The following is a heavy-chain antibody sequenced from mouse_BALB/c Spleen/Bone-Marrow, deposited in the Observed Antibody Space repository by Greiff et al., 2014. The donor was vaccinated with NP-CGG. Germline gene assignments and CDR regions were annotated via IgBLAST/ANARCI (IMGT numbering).Heavy chain of an antibody. CDR1: GFYFKDTY. J-gene: IGHJ2*01. Sequence: VQLQQSGAELVKPGASVKLSCTASGFYFKDTYMHWVKQRPGKGLEWIGRIDPATGSTKYDPKFQGKATITADTSSNTAYLQLSSLASEDAAVYYCARVKFPRSRGLDYWGQGTTLTVSS. CDR3: ARVKFPRSRGLDY. D-gene: IGHD1-1*01. CDR2: IDPATGST. V-gene: IGHV14-3*02.